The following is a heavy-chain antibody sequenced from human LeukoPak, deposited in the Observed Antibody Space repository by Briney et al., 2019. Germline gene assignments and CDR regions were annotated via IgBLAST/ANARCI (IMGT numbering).Heavy chain of an antibody. V-gene: IGHV3-21*05. CDR3: VRDHEWAFDY. CDR2: IRGGSSDI. J-gene: IGHJ4*02. CDR1: GFIFSSYS. D-gene: IGHD1-26*01. Sequence: GGSLRLSCAASGFIFSSYSVNWVRQAPGKGLEWVSYIRGGSSDIHYADSVKGRFTISRDDAKNSLYLQMNSLRAEDTAVYFCVRDHEWAFDYWGQGTLVTVSS.